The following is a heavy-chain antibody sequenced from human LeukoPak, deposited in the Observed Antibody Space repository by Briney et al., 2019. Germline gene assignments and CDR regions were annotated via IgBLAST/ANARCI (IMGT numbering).Heavy chain of an antibody. D-gene: IGHD3-3*01. J-gene: IGHJ4*02. CDR2: ISYDGSNK. CDR1: GFTFSSYG. Sequence: PGGSLRLSCAASGFTFSSYGMHWVRQAPGKGLEWVAVISYDGSNKYYEDSVKGRFTISRDNSKNTLYLQMNSLRAEDTAVYYCAKDLQADFWSGYSAFDYWGQGTLVTVSS. CDR3: AKDLQADFWSGYSAFDY. V-gene: IGHV3-30*18.